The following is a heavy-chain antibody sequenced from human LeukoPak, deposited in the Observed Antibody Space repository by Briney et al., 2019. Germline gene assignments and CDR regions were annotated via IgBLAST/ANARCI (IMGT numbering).Heavy chain of an antibody. J-gene: IGHJ4*02. CDR3: GRDQGGSIGWYGDY. Sequence: GGSLRLSCAASGFTFSSYAMDWVRQAPGKGLEWVAFISNDGTNKYYADSVKGRFTISRDNTKNTLYLQMNSLRAEDTAVYYCGRDQGGSIGWYGDYWGQGTLVTVSS. CDR1: GFTFSSYA. V-gene: IGHV3-30*04. D-gene: IGHD6-19*01. CDR2: ISNDGTNK.